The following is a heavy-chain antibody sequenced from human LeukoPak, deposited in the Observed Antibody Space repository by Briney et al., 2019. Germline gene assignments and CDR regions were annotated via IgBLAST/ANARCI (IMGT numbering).Heavy chain of an antibody. CDR3: ARDTYYYDSSGYYDAFDV. CDR1: GGSISSYY. D-gene: IGHD3-22*01. CDR2: IYTSGST. V-gene: IGHV4-4*07. Sequence: KSSETLSLTCTVSGGSISSYYWSWIRQPAGKGQEWIGRIYTSGSTNYNPSPKSRVTMSVDTSKNQFSLKLSSVTAADTAVYYCARDTYYYDSSGYYDAFDVWGQGTMVTVFS. J-gene: IGHJ3*01.